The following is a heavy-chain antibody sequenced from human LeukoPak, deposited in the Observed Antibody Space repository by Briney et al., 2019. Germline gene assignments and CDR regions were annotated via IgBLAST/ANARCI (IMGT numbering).Heavy chain of an antibody. CDR3: ARAFPAAISYYYCYMDV. V-gene: IGHV1-8*01. D-gene: IGHD2-2*02. CDR2: MNPNSGNT. J-gene: IGHJ6*03. CDR1: GYTFTSYD. Sequence: ASVKVSCKASGYTFTSYDINWVRQATGQGLEWMGWMNPNSGNTGYAQKFQGRVTMTRNTSISTAYMELSSLRSEDTAVYYCARAFPAAISYYYCYMDVWGKGTTVTVSS.